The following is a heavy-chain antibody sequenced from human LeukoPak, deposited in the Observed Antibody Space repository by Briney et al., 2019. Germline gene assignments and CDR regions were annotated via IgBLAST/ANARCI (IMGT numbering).Heavy chain of an antibody. D-gene: IGHD3-22*01. J-gene: IGHJ4*02. CDR3: ARHPTPLNYYDSSGDY. V-gene: IGHV5-51*01. Sequence: GESLKISCKGSGYSFTSYWIGWVRQMPGKDLEWMGIIYPGDSDTRYSPSFQGHVTISADKSISTAYLQWSSLKASDTAMYYCARHPTPLNYYDSSGDYWGQGTLVTVSS. CDR1: GYSFTSYW. CDR2: IYPGDSDT.